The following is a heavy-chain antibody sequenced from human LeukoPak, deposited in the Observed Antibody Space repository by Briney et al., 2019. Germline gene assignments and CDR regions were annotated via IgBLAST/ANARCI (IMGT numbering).Heavy chain of an antibody. Sequence: ASVKVSCKASGYTFTSYGISWVRQAPGQGLEWMGWISAYNGNTNYAQKLQGRVTMTTDTSTSTAYMELRSLRSDDTAVYYCARGDYDILPGYLYYFDYWGQGTLVTVSS. V-gene: IGHV1-18*01. CDR2: ISAYNGNT. J-gene: IGHJ4*02. D-gene: IGHD3-9*01. CDR3: ARGDYDILPGYLYYFDY. CDR1: GYTFTSYG.